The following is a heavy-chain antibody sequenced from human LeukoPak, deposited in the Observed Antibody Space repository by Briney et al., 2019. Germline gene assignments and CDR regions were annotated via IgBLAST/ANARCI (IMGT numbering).Heavy chain of an antibody. J-gene: IGHJ4*02. V-gene: IGHV3-48*01. CDR3: ARDSDWAFDY. D-gene: IGHD3-9*01. Sequence: GGSLRLSCAASGFTFSSFGMRWVRQAPGKGLDCLSYVKTGNYDIQYADSATGRFTASRDTATNSLYLQMNDLKAEDTAVYYCARDSDWAFDYWGQGSLVTVSS. CDR2: VKTGNYDI. CDR1: GFTFSSFG.